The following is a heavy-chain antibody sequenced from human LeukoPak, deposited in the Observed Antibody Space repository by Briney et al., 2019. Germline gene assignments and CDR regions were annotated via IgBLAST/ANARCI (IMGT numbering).Heavy chain of an antibody. D-gene: IGHD1-1*01. CDR2: IYYSGST. CDR3: ARTGGPSRALRQLDP. J-gene: IGHJ5*02. Sequence: SETLSLTCTVSGGSISKYYWSWIRQPPGKGLEWIGYIYYSGSTKYNPSLQSRVPISLGASMYRYSQNLTSVSHADTSVYYCARTGGPSRALRQLDPWGQGTLVTVSS. CDR1: GGSISKYY. V-gene: IGHV4-59*08.